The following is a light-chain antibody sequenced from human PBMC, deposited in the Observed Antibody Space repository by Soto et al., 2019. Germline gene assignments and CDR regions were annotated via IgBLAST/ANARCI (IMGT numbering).Light chain of an antibody. V-gene: IGLV7-46*01. CDR3: SLSYSDVRV. J-gene: IGLJ3*02. CDR2: DTS. Sequence: QAVVTQEPSLTLSPGGTVTLTCGSSTGAVTSSHYPYWFQQKPGQAPRALIYDTSNKHSWTPARFSGSLLGGKPALILSGAQPEDEADYYCSLSYSDVRVFGGGTKLTVL. CDR1: TGAVTSSHY.